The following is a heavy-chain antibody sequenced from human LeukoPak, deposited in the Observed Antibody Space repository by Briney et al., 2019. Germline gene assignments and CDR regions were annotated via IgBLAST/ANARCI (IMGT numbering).Heavy chain of an antibody. V-gene: IGHV3-30*18. Sequence: PGRSLRLSCAASGFTFSNYGMHWVRQAPGKGLEWVAVISDDGSNKHYTDSVKGRFTISRDNSKNTMLLQMNSLRAEDTAAYYCAKAQLNYDILTGYYADPDAFDIWGQGTMVTVSS. D-gene: IGHD3-9*01. J-gene: IGHJ3*02. CDR3: AKAQLNYDILTGYYADPDAFDI. CDR1: GFTFSNYG. CDR2: ISDDGSNK.